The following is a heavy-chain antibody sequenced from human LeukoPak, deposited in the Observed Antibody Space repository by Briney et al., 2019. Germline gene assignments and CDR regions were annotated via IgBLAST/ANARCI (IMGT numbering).Heavy chain of an antibody. V-gene: IGHV1-46*01. Sequence: ASVKVSCKASGYTFTSYAMYWVRQAPGQGLEWMGIINPNSGSTTYAQKFQGRVTMTRDTSTSTVYMELRSLRSEDTAAYYCARDDYGLALPDDYWGQGTLVTVSS. J-gene: IGHJ4*02. CDR3: ARDDYGLALPDDY. D-gene: IGHD4-17*01. CDR2: INPNSGST. CDR1: GYTFTSYA.